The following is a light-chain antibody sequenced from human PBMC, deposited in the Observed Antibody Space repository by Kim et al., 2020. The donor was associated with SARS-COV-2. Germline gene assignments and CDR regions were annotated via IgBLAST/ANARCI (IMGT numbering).Light chain of an antibody. CDR2: DVS. CDR3: SSYTSRSTLAV. CDR1: SSDVGGYNY. Sequence: QSALTQPASVSGSPGQSITISCTGTSSDVGGYNYVSWYQQHPGKAPKLMIYDVSNRPSGVSNRFSGSKSGNTASLTIAGLQTEDEADYYCSSYTSRSTLAVFGGGTKVTVL. V-gene: IGLV2-14*03. J-gene: IGLJ3*02.